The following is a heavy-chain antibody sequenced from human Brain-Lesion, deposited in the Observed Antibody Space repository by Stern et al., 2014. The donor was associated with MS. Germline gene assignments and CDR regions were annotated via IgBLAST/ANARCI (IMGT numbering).Heavy chain of an antibody. CDR3: ARHDSVPRPSQLYSARDRGPGYFDY. J-gene: IGHJ4*02. D-gene: IGHD1-26*01. CDR2: IYYSGFT. V-gene: IGHV4-39*01. Sequence: QLVESGPGLVKPSETLSLTCTVSGGSISSSTYYWAWIRQPTGKGLEWIGNIYYSGFTYYNPSLKSRVTISVDMAKNQFSLKLSSVTAADTAIYYCARHDSVPRPSQLYSARDRGPGYFDYWGQGTLVTVSS. CDR1: GGSISSSTYY.